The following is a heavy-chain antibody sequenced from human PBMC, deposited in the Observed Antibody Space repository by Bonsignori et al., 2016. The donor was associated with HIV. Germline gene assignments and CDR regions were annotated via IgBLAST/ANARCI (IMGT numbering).Heavy chain of an antibody. Sequence: VRQAPGKGLEWVSYISSSSSTIYYADSMKGRFTISRDNAKNSLYLQMNSLRDEDTAVYYCARLTGVDPFDIWGPRDNGHRLL. V-gene: IGHV3-48*02. CDR3: ARLTGVDPFDI. CDR2: ISSSSSTI. D-gene: IGHD7-27*01. J-gene: IGHJ3*02.